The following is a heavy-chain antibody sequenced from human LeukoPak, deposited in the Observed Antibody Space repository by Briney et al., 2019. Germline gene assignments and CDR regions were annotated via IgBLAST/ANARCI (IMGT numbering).Heavy chain of an antibody. Sequence: SETLSLTCTVSGYSISSGHYWGWIRQPPGKGLEWIGNIYYTGSTYYNASLQSRVTISIDMSKNQFSLKLSSVTAADTAVYYCAREHSSSWLRAFDYWGQGTLVTVSS. D-gene: IGHD6-13*01. J-gene: IGHJ4*02. CDR3: AREHSSSWLRAFDY. CDR1: GYSISSGHY. CDR2: IYYTGST. V-gene: IGHV4-38-2*02.